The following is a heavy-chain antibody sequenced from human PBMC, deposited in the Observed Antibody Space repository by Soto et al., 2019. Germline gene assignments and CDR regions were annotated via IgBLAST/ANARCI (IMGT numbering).Heavy chain of an antibody. Sequence: PSETLSLTCTFSGCSVSSGSYYWSWIRQPPGKGLEWIGYIYYSGSTNYNPSLKSRVTISVDTSKNQFSLKLSSVTAADTAVYYCARDHNYDFWSGYYSNYYYGMDVWGQGTTVTVSS. J-gene: IGHJ6*02. V-gene: IGHV4-61*01. CDR1: GCSVSSGSYY. CDR3: ARDHNYDFWSGYYSNYYYGMDV. CDR2: IYYSGST. D-gene: IGHD3-3*01.